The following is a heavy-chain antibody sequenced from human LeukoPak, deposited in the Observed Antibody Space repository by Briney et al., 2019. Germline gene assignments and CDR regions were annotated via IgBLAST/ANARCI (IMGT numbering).Heavy chain of an antibody. CDR2: IYYSGST. CDR1: GGSISSSSYY. V-gene: IGHV4-61*01. J-gene: IGHJ4*02. D-gene: IGHD3-22*01. CDR3: ARDTRSSSGYDY. Sequence: PSETLSLTCTVSGGSISSSSYYWGWIRQPPGKGLEWIGYIYYSGSTNYNPSLKSRVTISVDTSKNQFSLKLSSVTAADTAVYYCARDTRSSSGYDYWGQGTLVTVSS.